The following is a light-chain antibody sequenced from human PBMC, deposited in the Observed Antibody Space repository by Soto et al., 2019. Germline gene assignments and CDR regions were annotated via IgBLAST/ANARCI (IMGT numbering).Light chain of an antibody. Sequence: QSALTQPASVSGSPGQSITISCTGTSSDVGGYNYVSWYQQHPGKAPKLMIYDVSNRPSGVSNRFSGSKSGNTASLTISGFQAEDEADYYCSSHTSSSTPVVFGGGTKVTVL. J-gene: IGLJ2*01. V-gene: IGLV2-14*01. CDR3: SSHTSSSTPVV. CDR1: SSDVGGYNY. CDR2: DVS.